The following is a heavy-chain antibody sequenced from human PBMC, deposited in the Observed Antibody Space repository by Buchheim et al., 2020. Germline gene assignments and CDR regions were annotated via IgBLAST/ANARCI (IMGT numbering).Heavy chain of an antibody. J-gene: IGHJ4*02. V-gene: IGHV3-30*04. CDR1: GFAFNTYV. CDR2: ISSDGNKK. CDR3: ARERGSDFWSTYSHQYYFDY. D-gene: IGHD3-3*01. Sequence: QIQLVEYGGGVVQPGRSLRLSCAASGFAFNTYVFHWVRQAPGKGLEWLTFISSDGNKKSFADSVKGRFTTSRDSSKKTLYLDMHNLRPDDTAVYYCARERGSDFWSTYSHQYYFDYWGQGTL.